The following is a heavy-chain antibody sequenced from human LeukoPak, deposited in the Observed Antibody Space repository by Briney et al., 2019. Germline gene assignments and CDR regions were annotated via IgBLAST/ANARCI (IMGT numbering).Heavy chain of an antibody. CDR1: GGSISSGGYY. V-gene: IGHV4-39*01. J-gene: IGHJ4*02. CDR3: ARQVGGSGYPYYFDY. Sequence: PSETLSLTCTVSGGSISSGGYYWGWIRQPPGKGLEWIGSIYYSGSTYHNPSLKSRGTMSVDTSKNQFSLKLSSVTAADTAVYYCARQVGGSGYPYYFDYWGQGTLVTVSS. CDR2: IYYSGST. D-gene: IGHD3-22*01.